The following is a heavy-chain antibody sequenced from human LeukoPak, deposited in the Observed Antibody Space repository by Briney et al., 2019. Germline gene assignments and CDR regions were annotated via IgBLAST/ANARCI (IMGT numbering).Heavy chain of an antibody. CDR2: IIPIFGTA. CDR3: ASSNEPAATDYYYYGMDV. V-gene: IGHV1-69*13. Sequence: SVKVSCKASGGTFSSYAISWLRQAPGQGLEWMGGIIPIFGTANYAQKFQGRVTITAGESTSTAYMELSSLRSEDTAVYYCASSNEPAATDYYYYGMDVWGKGTTVTVSS. J-gene: IGHJ6*04. CDR1: GGTFSSYA. D-gene: IGHD2-2*01.